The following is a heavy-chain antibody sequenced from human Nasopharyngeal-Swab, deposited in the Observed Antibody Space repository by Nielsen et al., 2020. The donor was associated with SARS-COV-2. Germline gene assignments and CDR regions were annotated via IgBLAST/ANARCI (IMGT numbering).Heavy chain of an antibody. D-gene: IGHD3-22*01. CDR2: MSYDGSDK. Sequence: GESLKISCAVSGFTFTDAWLSWVRQAPGKGPGWVAVMSYDGSDKYYADSVKGRFTISRDNSKNTLYLQMNRLRVEDTAMYYCAKGLPPSYYYDTSGYYLDYWGQGTLVTVSS. J-gene: IGHJ4*02. CDR3: AKGLPPSYYYDTSGYYLDY. V-gene: IGHV3-30*18. CDR1: GFTFTDAW.